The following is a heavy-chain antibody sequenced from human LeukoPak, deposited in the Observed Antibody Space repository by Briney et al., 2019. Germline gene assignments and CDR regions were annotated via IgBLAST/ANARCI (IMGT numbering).Heavy chain of an antibody. V-gene: IGHV3-64*01. J-gene: IGHJ3*01. D-gene: IGHD4-17*01. CDR1: GFTFSSYA. Sequence: GGSLTLSCAASGFTFSSYAMHWVRQAPGKGLEYVSAISSNGGSTYYANSVQGRFIISRDNSKNTLYLQMGSLRAEDMAVYFCARVGDNDAFDVWGQGTMVTVSS. CDR3: ARVGDNDAFDV. CDR2: ISSNGGST.